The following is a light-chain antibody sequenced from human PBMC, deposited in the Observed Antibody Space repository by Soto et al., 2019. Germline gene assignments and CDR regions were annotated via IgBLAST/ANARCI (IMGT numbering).Light chain of an antibody. J-gene: IGLJ2*01. Sequence: QSVLTQPASVSASPGQSIAISCTGTSSDVGGYNYVSWYQQHPGKAPKLMIYDVNNRPSGVSNRFSGSKSGNTASLTISGLQAEDEADYYCSSYTSSSTYVVFGGGTKLTVL. CDR3: SSYTSSSTYVV. CDR2: DVN. V-gene: IGLV2-14*01. CDR1: SSDVGGYNY.